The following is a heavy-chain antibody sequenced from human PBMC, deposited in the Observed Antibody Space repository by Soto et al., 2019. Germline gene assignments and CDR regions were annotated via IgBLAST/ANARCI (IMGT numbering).Heavy chain of an antibody. CDR1: GGTFSSYA. CDR2: IIPILGTA. Sequence: VNVSCKASGGTFSSYAISWVGQAPGRGRAWMGGIIPILGTANYAQKFQGRVTITADKSTSTAYMELSSLRSEDTAVYYCAREHDNWNDGIYYYYGMDVWGQGTTVTVSS. D-gene: IGHD1-20*01. J-gene: IGHJ6*02. V-gene: IGHV1-69*10. CDR3: AREHDNWNDGIYYYYGMDV.